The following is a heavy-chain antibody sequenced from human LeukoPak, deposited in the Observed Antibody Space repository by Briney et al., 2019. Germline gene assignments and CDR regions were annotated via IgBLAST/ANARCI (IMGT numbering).Heavy chain of an antibody. CDR1: GFTFSSYA. CDR3: AKDRGGLRYFDWFSPGPNWFDP. J-gene: IGHJ5*02. D-gene: IGHD3-9*01. CDR2: ISGSGGST. Sequence: GGSLRLSCAASGFTFSSYAMSWVRQAPAKGLAWVSAISGSGGSTYYADSVKGRFTISRDNSKNTLYLQMNSLRAEDTAVYYCAKDRGGLRYFDWFSPGPNWFDPWGQGTLVTDPS. V-gene: IGHV3-23*01.